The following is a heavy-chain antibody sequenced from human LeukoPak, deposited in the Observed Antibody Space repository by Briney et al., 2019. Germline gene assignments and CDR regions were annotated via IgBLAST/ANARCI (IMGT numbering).Heavy chain of an antibody. J-gene: IGHJ4*02. CDR2: ISDSDGNT. Sequence: GGSLRLSCAASGFTFSSYSMSWVRQAPGKGLEWVSAISDSDGNTYYADSVKGRFTISRDNSKSSLYLQMNSLRAEDTAVYHCARLVPPEYYFDYWGQGTLVAVSS. CDR3: ARLVPPEYYFDY. CDR1: GFTFSSYS. V-gene: IGHV3-23*01. D-gene: IGHD4-23*01.